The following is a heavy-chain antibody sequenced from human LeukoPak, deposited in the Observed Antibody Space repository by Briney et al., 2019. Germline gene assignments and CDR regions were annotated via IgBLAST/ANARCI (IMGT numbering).Heavy chain of an antibody. Sequence: SETLSLTCTVSGGSISSYYWSWIRQPPGKGLEWIGYIYYSGSTNYNPSLKSRVTISVDTSKNQFSLKLSSVTAAGTAVYYCASHYYDSSGYPNWFDPWGQGTLVTVSS. D-gene: IGHD3-22*01. V-gene: IGHV4-59*01. J-gene: IGHJ5*02. CDR3: ASHYYDSSGYPNWFDP. CDR2: IYYSGST. CDR1: GGSISSYY.